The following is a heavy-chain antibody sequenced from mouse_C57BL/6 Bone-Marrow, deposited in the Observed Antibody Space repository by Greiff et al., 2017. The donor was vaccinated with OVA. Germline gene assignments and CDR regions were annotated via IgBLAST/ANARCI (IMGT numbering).Heavy chain of an antibody. J-gene: IGHJ1*03. CDR2: IRSKSNNYAT. D-gene: IGHD2-3*01. Sequence: EVKLVESGGGLVQPKGSLKLSCAASGFSFNTYAMNWVRQAPGKGLEWVARIRSKSNNYATYYAESVKDRFTISRDDSESMLYLQMNNLKTEDTAMYYCVRHDVDWYFDVWGTGTTVTVSS. CDR1: GFSFNTYA. V-gene: IGHV10-1*01. CDR3: VRHDVDWYFDV.